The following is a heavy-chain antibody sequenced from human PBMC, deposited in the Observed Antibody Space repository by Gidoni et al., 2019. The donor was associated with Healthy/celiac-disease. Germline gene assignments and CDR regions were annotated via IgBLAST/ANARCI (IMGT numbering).Heavy chain of an antibody. CDR1: GGSISSSSYY. Sequence: QLQLQESGPGLVKPSETLSLTCTVSGGSISSSSYYWGWIRQPPGKGLEWIGSIYSSGSTYYNPSLKSRVTISVDTSKNQFSLKLSSVTAADTAVYYCARIPHELGYCSGGSCWRLYGMDVWGQGTTVTVSS. CDR3: ARIPHELGYCSGGSCWRLYGMDV. D-gene: IGHD2-15*01. V-gene: IGHV4-39*01. J-gene: IGHJ6*02. CDR2: IYSSGST.